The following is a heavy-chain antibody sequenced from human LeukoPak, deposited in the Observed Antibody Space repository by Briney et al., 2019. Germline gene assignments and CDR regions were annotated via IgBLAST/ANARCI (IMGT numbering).Heavy chain of an antibody. V-gene: IGHV3-33*06. CDR2: IWSDGTEK. D-gene: IGHD4-11*01. CDR1: GFTYSHYG. CDR3: AKDAERGFDYSNSLQY. J-gene: IGHJ4*02. Sequence: GGPLRLSCAASGFTYSHYGMHWVRQAPGKGLEWVAVIWSDGTEKYYGDAVKGRFTISRDNSINTLYLQMNSLTGEDTAVYYCAKDAERGFDYSNSLQYWGQGTLVTVSS.